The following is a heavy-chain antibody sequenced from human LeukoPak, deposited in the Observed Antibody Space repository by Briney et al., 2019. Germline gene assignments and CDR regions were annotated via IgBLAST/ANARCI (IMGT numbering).Heavy chain of an antibody. CDR3: AREYGTMIVVVIPLRYFDY. CDR1: GGSISSSSYY. V-gene: IGHV4-39*02. D-gene: IGHD3-22*01. J-gene: IGHJ4*02. Sequence: SETLSLTCTVSGGSISSSSYYWGWIRQPPGRGLEWIGSIYYSGSTYYNPSLKSRVTISVDTSRNQFSLKLSSVTAADPAVYYCAREYGTMIVVVIPLRYFDYWGQGTLVTVSS. CDR2: IYYSGST.